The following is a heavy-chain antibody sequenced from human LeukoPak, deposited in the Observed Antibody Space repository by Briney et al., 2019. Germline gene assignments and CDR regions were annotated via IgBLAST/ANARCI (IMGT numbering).Heavy chain of an antibody. D-gene: IGHD5-18*01. V-gene: IGHV3-7*01. Sequence: GGSLRLSCAASGFTFSSYGMHWVRQAPGKGLEWVANMRHDGEVKYYVDSVKGRFTVSGDNAKNSLYLQMNSLRAEDTAVYYCARGRGNTALTHWGQGTLVTVSS. J-gene: IGHJ4*02. CDR2: MRHDGEVK. CDR1: GFTFSSYG. CDR3: ARGRGNTALTH.